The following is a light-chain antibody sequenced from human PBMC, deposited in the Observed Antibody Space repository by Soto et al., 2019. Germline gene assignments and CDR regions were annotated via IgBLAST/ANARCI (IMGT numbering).Light chain of an antibody. CDR3: SSYTTSGTLV. Sequence: QSVLTQPPSVSGSPGQSVTISCAGTSSDVGSFNRVSWYQQPPGTAPRLMIYEDIYRPSGVPDRFAGSKSGNTASLTISGLQAEDEADYYCSSYTTSGTLVFGGGTKLTVL. J-gene: IGLJ3*02. CDR1: SSDVGSFNR. CDR2: EDI. V-gene: IGLV2-18*02.